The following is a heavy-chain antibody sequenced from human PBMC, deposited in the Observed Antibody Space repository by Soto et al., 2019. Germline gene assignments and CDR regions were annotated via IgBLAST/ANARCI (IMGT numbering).Heavy chain of an antibody. CDR3: ARDTIPKIAARAFALGY. V-gene: IGHV3-33*01. CDR2: IWYDGSNK. J-gene: IGHJ4*02. D-gene: IGHD6-6*01. Sequence: GGSLRLSCAASGFTFSSYGMHWVRQAPGKGLEWVAVIWYDGSNKYYADSVKGRFTISRDNSKNTLYLQMNSLRAEDTAVYYCARDTIPKIAARAFALGYWGQGTLVTVSS. CDR1: GFTFSSYG.